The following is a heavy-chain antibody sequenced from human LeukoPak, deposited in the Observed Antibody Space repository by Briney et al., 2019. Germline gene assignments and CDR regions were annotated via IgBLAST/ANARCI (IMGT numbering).Heavy chain of an antibody. Sequence: GGSLRLSCVGSGFIFGTYSMNWVRQAPGKRLEWVSYIGSNILTTQYSDSVKGRFTISRDNVKNSLYLQMSSLRGDDTAIYYCARSHDGFDHGGQGTLVTVSS. D-gene: IGHD5-24*01. CDR1: GFIFGTYS. CDR2: IGSNILTT. CDR3: ARSHDGFDH. J-gene: IGHJ5*02. V-gene: IGHV3-48*01.